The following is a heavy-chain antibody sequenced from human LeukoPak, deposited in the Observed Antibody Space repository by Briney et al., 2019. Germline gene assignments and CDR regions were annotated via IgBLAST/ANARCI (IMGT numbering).Heavy chain of an antibody. J-gene: IGHJ3*02. CDR1: GFTFSSYS. CDR3: ARDTLDYYDSGYDXFDI. Sequence: GGSLRLXCAASGFTFSSYSMNWVRQAPGKGLEWVSSISSSSSYIYYADSVKGRFTISRDNAKNSLYLQMNSLRAEDTAVYYCARDTLDYYDSGYDXFDIXXXGTXVTVS. CDR2: ISSSSSYI. V-gene: IGHV3-21*01. D-gene: IGHD3-22*01.